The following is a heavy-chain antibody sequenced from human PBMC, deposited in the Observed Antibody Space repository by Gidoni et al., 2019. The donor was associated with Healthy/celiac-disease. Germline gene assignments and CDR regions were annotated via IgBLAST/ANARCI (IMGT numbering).Heavy chain of an antibody. V-gene: IGHV3-30*18. CDR3: AKDDGYNSYYFDY. CDR1: GFPFSSYG. CDR2: ISYDGSNK. J-gene: IGHJ4*02. D-gene: IGHD5-12*01. Sequence: QVQLVESGGGVVQPGRSLRLSCAASGFPFSSYGMHWVRQAPGKGLEWVAVISYDGSNKYYADSVKGRFTISRDNSKNTLYLQMNSLRAEDTAVYYCAKDDGYNSYYFDYWGQGTLVTVSS.